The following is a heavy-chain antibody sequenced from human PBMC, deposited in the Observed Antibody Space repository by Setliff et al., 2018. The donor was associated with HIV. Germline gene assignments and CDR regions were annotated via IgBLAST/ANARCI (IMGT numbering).Heavy chain of an antibody. CDR3: ARILVGGTRAFDV. CDR2: IYSGGST. D-gene: IGHD1-26*01. J-gene: IGHJ3*01. V-gene: IGHV3-53*01. CDR1: GFTVSSNY. Sequence: PGGSLRLSCAASGFTVSSNYMSWVRQAPGKGLEWVSLIYSGGSTYYADSVKGRFTISRDSAKNTLYLQMNSLRAEDTAVYYCARILVGGTRAFDVWGQGTMVTVSS.